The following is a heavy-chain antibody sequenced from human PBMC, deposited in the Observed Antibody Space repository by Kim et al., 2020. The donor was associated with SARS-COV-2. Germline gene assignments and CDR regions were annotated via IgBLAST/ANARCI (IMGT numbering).Heavy chain of an antibody. Sequence: GGSLRLSCAASGFTFSSYGMHWVRQAPGKGLEWVAVIWYDGSNKYYADSVKGRFTISRDNSKNTLYLQMNSLRAEDTAVYYCASLITVTFPFDYWGQGTLVTVSS. CDR1: GFTFSSYG. D-gene: IGHD4-17*01. CDR3: ASLITVTFPFDY. J-gene: IGHJ4*02. V-gene: IGHV3-33*01. CDR2: IWYDGSNK.